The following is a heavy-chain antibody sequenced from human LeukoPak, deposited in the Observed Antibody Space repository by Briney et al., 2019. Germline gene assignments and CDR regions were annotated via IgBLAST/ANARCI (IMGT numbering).Heavy chain of an antibody. CDR1: GFTFSNAW. J-gene: IGHJ4*02. Sequence: GRSLRLSCAASGFTFSNAWMSWVRQAPGKGLEWVGRIKSKTDGGTTDYAAPVKGRFTISRDDSKNTLYLQMNSLKTEDTAVYYCTTKIITMNYAVDYWGQGTLVTVSS. CDR2: IKSKTDGGTT. D-gene: IGHD3-22*01. CDR3: TTKIITMNYAVDY. V-gene: IGHV3-15*01.